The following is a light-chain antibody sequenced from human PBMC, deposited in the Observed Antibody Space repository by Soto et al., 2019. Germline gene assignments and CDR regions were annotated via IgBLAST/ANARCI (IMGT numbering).Light chain of an antibody. Sequence: QSALTQPASVSGSPGQSITISCTGTSSDIGGYNYVSWYQQHPGKAPKLMISEVSNRPSGVSNRFSGSKSGNTASLTISGRQAEDEADYYCTSYTSTTAWLFGGGTKLTVL. CDR2: EVS. CDR1: SSDIGGYNY. CDR3: TSYTSTTAWL. V-gene: IGLV2-14*01. J-gene: IGLJ3*02.